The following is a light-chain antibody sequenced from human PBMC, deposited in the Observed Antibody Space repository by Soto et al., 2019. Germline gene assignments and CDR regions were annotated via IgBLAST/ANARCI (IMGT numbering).Light chain of an antibody. J-gene: IGKJ2*01. CDR2: GAS. CDR3: QQYVMPPFT. V-gene: IGKV3-20*01. CDR1: QSVSKWY. Sequence: DIVLTHSPGTLSLSPCERATLSSSASQSVSKWYVAWYQVKPGQAPRLVIYGASSRAAGIPDRFSGGGSGTEFTLSISRLEPEDFAVYYCQQYVMPPFTFGRGTKVDIK.